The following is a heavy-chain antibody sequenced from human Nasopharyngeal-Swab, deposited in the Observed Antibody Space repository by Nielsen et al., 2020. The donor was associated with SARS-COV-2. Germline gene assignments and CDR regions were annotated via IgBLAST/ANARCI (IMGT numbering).Heavy chain of an antibody. CDR2: IGTAGNP. Sequence: GESLKISCTASGFTFSNFDMHWVRQRPGKGLEWVSGIGTAGNPYPLGSVKGQFTISRENANNSLYLQMDSLRAGDTAVYYCARRGVSNGFDMWGQGTMVTVSS. J-gene: IGHJ3*02. CDR1: GFTFSNFD. CDR3: ARRGVSNGFDM. V-gene: IGHV3-13*05. D-gene: IGHD3-10*01.